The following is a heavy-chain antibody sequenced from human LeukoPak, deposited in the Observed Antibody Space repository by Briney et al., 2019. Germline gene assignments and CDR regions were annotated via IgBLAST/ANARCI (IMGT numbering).Heavy chain of an antibody. Sequence: GASVKVSCKASGYTFTGYYMHWVRQAPGQGLEWMGWMNPNSGGTNYAQKFQGRVTMTRDTSISTAYMELSRLRSDDTAVYYCARPPSYGSGSYEYYFDYWGQGTLVTVSS. D-gene: IGHD3-10*01. J-gene: IGHJ4*02. V-gene: IGHV1-2*02. CDR1: GYTFTGYY. CDR3: ARPPSYGSGSYEYYFDY. CDR2: MNPNSGGT.